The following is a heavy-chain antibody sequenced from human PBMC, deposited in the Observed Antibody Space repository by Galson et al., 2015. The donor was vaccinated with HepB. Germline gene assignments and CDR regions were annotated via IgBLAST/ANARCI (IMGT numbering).Heavy chain of an antibody. CDR3: ARVRRRGYSGSYWGSFDY. V-gene: IGHV3-48*02. J-gene: IGHJ4*02. D-gene: IGHD1-26*01. Sequence: SLRLSCAASGFTFSSYSMNWVRQAPGKGLEWVSYISSSSSTIYYADSVKGRFTISRDNAKNSLYLQMNSLRDEDTAVYYCARVRRRGYSGSYWGSFDYWGQGTLVTVSS. CDR2: ISSSSSTI. CDR1: GFTFSSYS.